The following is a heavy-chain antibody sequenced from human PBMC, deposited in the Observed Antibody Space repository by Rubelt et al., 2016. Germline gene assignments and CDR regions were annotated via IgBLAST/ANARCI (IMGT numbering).Heavy chain of an antibody. CDR3: ARDKVVVTQTNAFDI. D-gene: IGHD2-15*01. V-gene: IGHV5-51*01. J-gene: IGHJ3*02. CDR1: GYSFSNFW. Sequence: EVQLVQSGAEVKKPGESLKISCKSSGYSFSNFWIGWVRQMPGKGLEWMGIIYPGDSDTRYRPSFQGQVTISADKSISTAYRQGSSLKASDTAMYYCARDKVVVTQTNAFDIWGQGTMVTVFS. CDR2: IYPGDSDT.